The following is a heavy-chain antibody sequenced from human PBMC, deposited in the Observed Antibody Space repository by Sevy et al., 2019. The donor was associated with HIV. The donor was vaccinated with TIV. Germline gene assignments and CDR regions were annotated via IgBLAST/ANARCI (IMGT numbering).Heavy chain of an antibody. Sequence: GGSLRLSCAASGFTFSSYAMHWVRQAPGKGLEWVAVISYDGSNKYYADSVKGRFTISRDNSKNTLYLQMNSLRAEDTAVYYCARDSSGVRYFDHWGQGTLVTVSS. V-gene: IGHV3-30*04. D-gene: IGHD6-6*01. CDR2: ISYDGSNK. CDR3: ARDSSGVRYFDH. CDR1: GFTFSSYA. J-gene: IGHJ4*02.